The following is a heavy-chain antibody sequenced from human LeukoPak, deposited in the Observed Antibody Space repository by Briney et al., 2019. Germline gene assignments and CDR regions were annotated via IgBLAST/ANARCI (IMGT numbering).Heavy chain of an antibody. CDR2: ISYDIYSK. CDR3: ARDAWSVRSYFDY. J-gene: IGHJ4*02. D-gene: IGHD2-8*01. V-gene: IGHV3-30*04. CDR1: GFTFTSSS. Sequence: GGSLRISCAAPGFTFTSSSMHWVRQAPGKGLEWVAVISYDIYSKYYADSVRGRFTISRDNSENTLYLQMNSLRGEDTAVYYCARDAWSVRSYFDYWGQGTLVTVSS.